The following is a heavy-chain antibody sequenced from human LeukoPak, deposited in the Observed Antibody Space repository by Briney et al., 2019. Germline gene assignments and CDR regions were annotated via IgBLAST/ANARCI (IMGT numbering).Heavy chain of an antibody. J-gene: IGHJ4*02. Sequence: GGSLRLSCAASGFTFSSYAMSWVRQAPGKGLEWVSAISGSGGSTYYADSVKGRFTISRDNSKNTLYLQINSLRAEDTAIYYCAKAPMEDSWYIHFDYWGQGTLVTVSS. V-gene: IGHV3-23*01. CDR2: ISGSGGST. CDR1: GFTFSSYA. D-gene: IGHD6-13*01. CDR3: AKAPMEDSWYIHFDY.